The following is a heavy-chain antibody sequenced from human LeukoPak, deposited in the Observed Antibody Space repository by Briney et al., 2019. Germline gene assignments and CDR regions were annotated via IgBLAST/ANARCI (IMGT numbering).Heavy chain of an antibody. D-gene: IGHD6-6*01. J-gene: IGHJ5*02. CDR3: ARAPKYSTAWPYKNWFDP. CDR1: GYAFTGSY. V-gene: IGHV1-2*02. CDR2: INPNPNSGVT. Sequence: ASVKVSCKAYGYAFTGSYVHWVRQAPGQGLEWMGWINPNPNSGVTNYAQKFQGRVTMTRDTSISTAYMELSRLTSDDTAVYYCARAPKYSTAWPYKNWFDPWGQGTLVTVSS.